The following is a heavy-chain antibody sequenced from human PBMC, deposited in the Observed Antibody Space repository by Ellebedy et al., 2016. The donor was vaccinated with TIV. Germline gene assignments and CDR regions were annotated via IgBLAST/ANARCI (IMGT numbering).Heavy chain of an antibody. CDR2: ISSSSSYI. J-gene: IGHJ4*02. CDR3: ARDLGYYYDSSGYYSSFDY. D-gene: IGHD3-22*01. V-gene: IGHV3-21*01. Sequence: GGSLRLSCAASGFTFSSYSMNWVRQAPGKGLEWVSSISSSSSYIYYADSVKGRFTISRDNAKNSLYLQMNSLRAEDTAVYYCARDLGYYYDSSGYYSSFDYWGQGILVTVSS. CDR1: GFTFSSYS.